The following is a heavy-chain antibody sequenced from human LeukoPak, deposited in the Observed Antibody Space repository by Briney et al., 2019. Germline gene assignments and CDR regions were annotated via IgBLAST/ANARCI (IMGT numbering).Heavy chain of an antibody. V-gene: IGHV4-39*01. CDR1: GGSLSSSTSH. CDR2: IFYSGSA. D-gene: IGHD4-11*01. CDR3: ARQESSNWD. Sequence: SETLSLTCTVSGGSLSSSTSHWGWIRQPPGKGLEWIGSIFYSGSAYYNPSLKSRVTISVDTSKNQFSVKLNSVTAADTAVYYCARQESSNWDWGQGTLVTVSS. J-gene: IGHJ4*02.